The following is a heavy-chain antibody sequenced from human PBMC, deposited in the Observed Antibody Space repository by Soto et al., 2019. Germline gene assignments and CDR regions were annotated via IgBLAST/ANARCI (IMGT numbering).Heavy chain of an antibody. V-gene: IGHV3-23*01. J-gene: IGHJ3*02. Sequence: GGSLRLSCAASGFTFSNYAMSWVRQAPGKGLEWVSAISTSGGSAYYADSVKGRFTISRDNSKNTLYLQMNSLRAEDTAVYYCARQANGFDIWGQGTMVTVSS. CDR3: ARQANGFDI. CDR1: GFTFSNYA. CDR2: ISTSGGSA.